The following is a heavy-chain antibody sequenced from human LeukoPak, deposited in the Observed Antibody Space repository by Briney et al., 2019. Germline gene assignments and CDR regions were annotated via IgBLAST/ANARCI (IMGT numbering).Heavy chain of an antibody. CDR2: ISSDGANI. D-gene: IGHD6-19*01. J-gene: IGHJ3*01. CDR3: YSSAWYGAFDV. CDR1: GFTLSGYT. Sequence: GGSLRLSCSSSGFTLSGYTMHWVRQAPGKGLEYVSTISSDGANIYIADSVRDRFTISRDNAKHTLYLQMSSLRAEDTAIYYCYSSAWYGAFDVWGQGTMVTVSS. V-gene: IGHV3-64D*09.